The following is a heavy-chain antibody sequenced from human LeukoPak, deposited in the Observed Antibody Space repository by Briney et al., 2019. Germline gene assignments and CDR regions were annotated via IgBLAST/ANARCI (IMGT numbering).Heavy chain of an antibody. CDR3: ANTYGSGSYYKGGFDP. J-gene: IGHJ5*02. CDR1: GYTFIDYY. D-gene: IGHD3-10*01. CDR2: INPNSGGT. Sequence: ASVRVSCKASGYTFIDYYIHWVRQAPGQGLEWMGWINPNSGGTNYAQHFQGRVTMTRDTSIRTVYMELSRLRSDDTAVYSCANTYGSGSYYKGGFDPWGQGTLVTVSS. V-gene: IGHV1-2*02.